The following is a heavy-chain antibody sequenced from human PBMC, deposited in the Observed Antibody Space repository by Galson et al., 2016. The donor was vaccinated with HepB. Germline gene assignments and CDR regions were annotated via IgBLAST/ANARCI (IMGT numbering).Heavy chain of an antibody. J-gene: IGHJ3*01. CDR2: IRGSGRTT. CDR1: GFSFSSHS. D-gene: IGHD4-11*01. Sequence: SLRLSCAASGFSFSSHSLSWVRRAPGKGLEWVSAIRGSGRTTFYADSVKGRIPIARDNSENTLSLQMKTLRADDPAVYFCARERPYSVNYHRALDLWGQGTTVTVSS. CDR3: ARERPYSVNYHRALDL. V-gene: IGHV3-23*01.